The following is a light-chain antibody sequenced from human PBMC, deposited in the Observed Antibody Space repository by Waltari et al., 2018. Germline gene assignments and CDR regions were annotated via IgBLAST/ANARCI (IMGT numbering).Light chain of an antibody. CDR3: QQRANWPPLT. V-gene: IGKV3-11*01. CDR1: QRVYNF. Sequence: EVVLTQSQATLSLSPGERATLSCRASQRVYNFLAWYQQKPGQAPRLLIYEASQRATGIPARFSGSGAGTDFTLTISSLEPEDAAVYYCQQRANWPPLTFGGGTKVEIK. CDR2: EAS. J-gene: IGKJ4*01.